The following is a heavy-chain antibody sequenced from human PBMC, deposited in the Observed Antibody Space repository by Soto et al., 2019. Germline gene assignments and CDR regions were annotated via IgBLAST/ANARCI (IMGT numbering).Heavy chain of an antibody. J-gene: IGHJ4*02. V-gene: IGHV4-61*01. CDR2: INYSGST. CDR1: GGSVSSGSYY. Sequence: PSETLSLTCTVSGGSVSSGSYYWRWMRQPPGKGLEWIGYINYSGSTNYNPSLKSRVTISVDTSKNQFSLKLSSVTAADTAVYYCARGSRPAYDYWGQGTLVTVSS. CDR3: ARGSRPAYDY.